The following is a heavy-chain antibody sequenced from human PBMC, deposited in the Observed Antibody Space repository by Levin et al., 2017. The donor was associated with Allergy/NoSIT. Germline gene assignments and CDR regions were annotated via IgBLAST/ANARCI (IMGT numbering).Heavy chain of an antibody. J-gene: IGHJ4*02. CDR2: ISSSGSTI. CDR1: GFTLSDYY. D-gene: IGHD6-19*01. V-gene: IGHV3-11*01. Sequence: PGGSLRLSCAASGFTLSDYYMSWIRQAPGKGLEWVSYISSSGSTIDYADSVKGRFTISRDNAKNSLYLQMNSLRAEDTAVYYCARKIGYSSGGMPFDYWGQGTLVTVSS. CDR3: ARKIGYSSGGMPFDY.